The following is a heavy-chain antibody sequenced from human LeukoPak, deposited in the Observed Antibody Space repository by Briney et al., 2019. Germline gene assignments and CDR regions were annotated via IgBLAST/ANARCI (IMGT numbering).Heavy chain of an antibody. Sequence: PGGSLRLSCAASGFTFSSHAMHWVRQAPGKGLEWVAVVSYDGSNKYYADSVKGRFTISRDNSKNTLYLQMNSLRTEDTAVYYCAKSEIQLWPGWGQGTLVTVSS. V-gene: IGHV3-30-3*02. CDR3: AKSEIQLWPG. CDR1: GFTFSSHA. CDR2: VSYDGSNK. D-gene: IGHD5-18*01. J-gene: IGHJ4*02.